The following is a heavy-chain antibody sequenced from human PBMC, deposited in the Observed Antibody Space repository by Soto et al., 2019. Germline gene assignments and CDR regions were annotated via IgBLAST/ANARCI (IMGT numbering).Heavy chain of an antibody. D-gene: IGHD6-19*01. CDR1: GFTFSSYA. Sequence: GGSLRLSCAASGFTFSSYAMSWVRQAPGKGLEWVSAISGSGGSTYYADSVKGRFTISRDNSKNTQYLQMNSLRAEDTAVYYCARDSSGWSGDYFDYWGQGTLVTVSS. J-gene: IGHJ4*02. CDR2: ISGSGGST. CDR3: ARDSSGWSGDYFDY. V-gene: IGHV3-23*01.